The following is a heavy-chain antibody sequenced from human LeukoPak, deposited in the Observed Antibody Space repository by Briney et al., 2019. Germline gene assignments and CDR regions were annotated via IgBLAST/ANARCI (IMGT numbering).Heavy chain of an antibody. CDR1: DFLFSSYW. J-gene: IGHJ5*02. Sequence: PGGSLRLSCAVSDFLFSSYWMHWVRQAPGKGLVWVSRINTDGSATTYADSVKGRFTISRDNAKNTLYLQMKSLRAEDTAVYYCGRAQYGWFDPWGQGTLVTVSS. D-gene: IGHD3-10*01. CDR2: INTDGSAT. CDR3: GRAQYGWFDP. V-gene: IGHV3-74*03.